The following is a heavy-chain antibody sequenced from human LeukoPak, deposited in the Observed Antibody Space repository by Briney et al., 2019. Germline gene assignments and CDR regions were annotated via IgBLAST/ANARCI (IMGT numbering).Heavy chain of an antibody. D-gene: IGHD5-18*01. CDR3: ARESRDTAMATDY. Sequence: GRSLRLSCAASKFTFSSYTMHWVRQAPGKGLDWVAVISYDGRNKYYGDSVKGRFTISRDNSKNTLYLQMNSLRPEDTAIYYCARESRDTAMATDYWGQGTLVTVSS. CDR1: KFTFSSYT. V-gene: IGHV3-30*04. CDR2: ISYDGRNK. J-gene: IGHJ4*02.